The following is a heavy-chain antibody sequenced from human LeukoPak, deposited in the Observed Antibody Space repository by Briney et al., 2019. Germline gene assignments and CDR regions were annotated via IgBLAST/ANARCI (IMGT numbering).Heavy chain of an antibody. CDR2: ISGEGTIK. CDR3: SRSQFDY. J-gene: IGHJ4*02. CDR1: GFPFSSYW. Sequence: GGSLRLSCEPSGFPFSSYWMLWVRQAPGKGLGWVSRISGEGTIKTYADFVKGRLTNSRDNTENLLYLQMNSLKVEDTATYFCSRSQFDYWGQGVLVTVSP. V-gene: IGHV3-74*03.